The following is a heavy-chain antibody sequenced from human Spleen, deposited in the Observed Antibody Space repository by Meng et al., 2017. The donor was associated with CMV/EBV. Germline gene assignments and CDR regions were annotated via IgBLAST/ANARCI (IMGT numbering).Heavy chain of an antibody. V-gene: IGHV3-74*01. CDR1: GFTFSKCW. D-gene: IGHD7-27*01. Sequence: SGFTFSKCWMHWVRQAPGKGLVWVSRISSDGSSINYADSVKGRFTISRDNAKNTLYLQMNSLRAEDTAVYYCARDPATNWGGQALDYWGQGTLVTVSS. J-gene: IGHJ4*02. CDR3: ARDPATNWGGQALDY. CDR2: ISSDGSSI.